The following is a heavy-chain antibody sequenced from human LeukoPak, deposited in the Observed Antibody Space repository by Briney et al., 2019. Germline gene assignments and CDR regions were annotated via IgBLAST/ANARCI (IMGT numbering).Heavy chain of an antibody. J-gene: IGHJ4*02. Sequence: SETLSLTCAVYGGSFSGYYWSWIRQPPGKGLEWIGEINHSGSTNYNPSLKIRVTISVDTSKNQFSLKLSSVTAADTAVYYCARGRSGRSTSCSNFDYWGQGTLVTVSS. CDR2: INHSGST. D-gene: IGHD2-2*01. CDR3: ARGRSGRSTSCSNFDY. V-gene: IGHV4-34*01. CDR1: GGSFSGYY.